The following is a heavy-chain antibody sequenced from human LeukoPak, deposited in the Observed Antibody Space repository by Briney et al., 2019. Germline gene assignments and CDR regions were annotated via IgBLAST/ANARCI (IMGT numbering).Heavy chain of an antibody. CDR3: ATAYYYGSGSPEL. V-gene: IGHV4-4*02. D-gene: IGHD3-10*01. Sequence: SETLSLTCAVSGGSISSSNWWSWVRQPPGKGLEWIGEIYHSGSTNYNPSLKSRVTISVDKSKNQFSLKLSPVTAADTAVYYCATAYYYGSGSPELWGQGTLVTVSS. CDR2: IYHSGST. J-gene: IGHJ4*02. CDR1: GGSISSSNW.